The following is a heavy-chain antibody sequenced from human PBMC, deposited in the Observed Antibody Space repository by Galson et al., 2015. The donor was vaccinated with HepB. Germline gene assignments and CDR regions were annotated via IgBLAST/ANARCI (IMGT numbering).Heavy chain of an antibody. CDR2: INPNSGGT. J-gene: IGHJ4*02. Sequence: SVKVSCKASGYTFTGYYMHWVRLAPGQGLEWMGWINPNSGGTNYAQKFQGRVTMTRDTSISTAYMELSRLRSDDTAVYYCARNSEGVWFLYYFDYWGQGTLVTVSS. CDR1: GYTFTGYY. V-gene: IGHV1-2*02. D-gene: IGHD3-10*01. CDR3: ARNSEGVWFLYYFDY.